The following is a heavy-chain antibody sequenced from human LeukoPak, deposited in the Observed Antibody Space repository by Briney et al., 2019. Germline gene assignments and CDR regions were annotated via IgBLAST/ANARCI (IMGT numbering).Heavy chain of an antibody. CDR3: ASLNYGQVWGSPHYYFDY. Sequence: GGSLRLSCAGSGFTLSSNWMHWVRQGPGKGLEWVANIKQDGSDKYYLDSMKGRLTISRDNAKNSLYLQVNSLRVEDTAVYYYASLNYGQVWGSPHYYFDYWGQGILVTVSS. D-gene: IGHD3-16*01. CDR2: IKQDGSDK. CDR1: GFTLSSNW. J-gene: IGHJ4*02. V-gene: IGHV3-7*01.